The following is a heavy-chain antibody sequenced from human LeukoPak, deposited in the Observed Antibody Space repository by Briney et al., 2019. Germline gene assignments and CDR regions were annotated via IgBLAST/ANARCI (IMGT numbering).Heavy chain of an antibody. CDR2: IIPILGIA. CDR1: GGTFSSYA. V-gene: IGHV1-69*04. J-gene: IGHJ5*02. CDR3: ARADFWSGYYTGITDNWFDP. Sequence: SVKVSCKASGGTFSSYAISWVRQAPGQGLEWMGRIIPILGIANYAQKFQGRVTITADKSTSTAYMELSSLRSEDTAVYYCARADFWSGYYTGITDNWFDPWGQGTLVTVSS. D-gene: IGHD3-3*01.